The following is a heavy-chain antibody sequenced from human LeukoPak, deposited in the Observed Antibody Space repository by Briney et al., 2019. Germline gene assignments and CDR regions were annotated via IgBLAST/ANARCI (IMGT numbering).Heavy chain of an antibody. CDR2: INHSGST. CDR1: GGSFSGYY. CDR3: ARGARIKAGFGVVIRWMRPVSWFDP. Sequence: SETLSLTCAVYGGSFSGYYWSWIRQPPGKGLEWIGEINHSGSTNYNPSLKSRVTISVDTSKNQFSLKLSSVTAADTAVYYCARGARIKAGFGVVIRWMRPVSWFDPWGQGTLVTVSS. D-gene: IGHD3-3*01. J-gene: IGHJ5*02. V-gene: IGHV4-34*01.